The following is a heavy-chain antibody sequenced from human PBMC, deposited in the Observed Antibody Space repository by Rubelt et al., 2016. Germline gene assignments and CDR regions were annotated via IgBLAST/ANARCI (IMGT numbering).Heavy chain of an antibody. D-gene: IGHD6-13*01. CDR1: DGSFSAYY. V-gene: IGHV4-34*02. CDR2: ITHSGST. Sequence: QVQLRQWGAGLLKPSETLSLTCAVYDGSFSAYYWSWIRQPPGKGLEWIGEITHSGSTYYNSSLQSRVSISVDTPKTQFSLKLSSMTAAVTAVYYSGLAPPSQGRRYGMDVWGQGTTVTVSS. CDR3: GLAPPSQGRRYGMDV. J-gene: IGHJ6*02.